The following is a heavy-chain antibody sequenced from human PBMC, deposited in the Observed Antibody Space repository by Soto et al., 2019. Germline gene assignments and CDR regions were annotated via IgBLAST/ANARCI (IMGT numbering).Heavy chain of an antibody. CDR3: ARGAGSGYDPTYNWIDP. D-gene: IGHD5-12*01. CDR1: EFTFSTYE. Sequence: GGSLRLSCAASEFTFSTYEMNWVRQAPGKGLEWLSYISSSGYTMYYADSVKGRFTISRDNAKNSLFLQMNSLRAEDTAIYYCARGAGSGYDPTYNWIDPSGQGTLVTVSS. V-gene: IGHV3-48*03. CDR2: ISSSGYTM. J-gene: IGHJ5*02.